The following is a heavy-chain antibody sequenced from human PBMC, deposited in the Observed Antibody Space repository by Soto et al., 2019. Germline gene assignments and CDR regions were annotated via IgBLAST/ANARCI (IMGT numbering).Heavy chain of an antibody. Sequence: PGGSLRLSCAASGFTFSTYAMSWVRQPPGKGLEWVSAISSSGGGTYYADSVKGRFTISRDNSKNTLYLQMNSLRAEDTAVYYCAKDSGGSGWYGYWGQGTLVTVSS. V-gene: IGHV3-23*01. D-gene: IGHD6-19*01. J-gene: IGHJ4*02. CDR2: ISSSGGGT. CDR1: GFTFSTYA. CDR3: AKDSGGSGWYGY.